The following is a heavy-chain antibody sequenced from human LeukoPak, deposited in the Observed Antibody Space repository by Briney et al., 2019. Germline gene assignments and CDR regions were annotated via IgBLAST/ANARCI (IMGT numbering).Heavy chain of an antibody. Sequence: GGSLRLSCAASGFTFSSYGMHWVRQAPGKGLEWVAVISYDGSNKYYADSVKGRFTISRDNSKNTLYLQMNSLRAEDTAVYYCAKDVSSSWYYFDYWGQGTLVTVSP. D-gene: IGHD6-13*01. CDR1: GFTFSSYG. J-gene: IGHJ4*02. V-gene: IGHV3-30*18. CDR2: ISYDGSNK. CDR3: AKDVSSSWYYFDY.